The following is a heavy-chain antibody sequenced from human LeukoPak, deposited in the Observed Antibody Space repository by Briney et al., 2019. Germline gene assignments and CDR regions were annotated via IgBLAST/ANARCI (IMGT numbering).Heavy chain of an antibody. CDR3: ARDEAYCSGGSCGAFDI. CDR2: IIPIFGTA. CDR1: EGTFSSYA. D-gene: IGHD2-15*01. J-gene: IGHJ3*02. V-gene: IGHV1-69*01. Sequence: SVKVSCKASEGTFSSYAISWVRQAPGQGLEWMGGIIPIFGTANYAQKFQGRVTITADESTSTAYMELSSLRSEDTAVYYCARDEAYCSGGSCGAFDIWGQGTMVTVSS.